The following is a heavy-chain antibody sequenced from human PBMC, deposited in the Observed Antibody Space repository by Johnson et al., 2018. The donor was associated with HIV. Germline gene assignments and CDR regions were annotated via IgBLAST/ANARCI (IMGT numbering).Heavy chain of an antibody. D-gene: IGHD3-3*01. CDR1: GFTFNNAW. Sequence: VQLMESGGGLVQPGGSLRLSCAASGFTFNNAWMSWVRQAPGKGLEWVSAISGSGGSTYYADSVKGRFTISRDNSKNTLYLQMNSLRAEDTAVYYCAKGIYDFWSGYYAFDIWGQGTMVTVSS. J-gene: IGHJ3*02. V-gene: IGHV3-23*01. CDR3: AKGIYDFWSGYYAFDI. CDR2: ISGSGGST.